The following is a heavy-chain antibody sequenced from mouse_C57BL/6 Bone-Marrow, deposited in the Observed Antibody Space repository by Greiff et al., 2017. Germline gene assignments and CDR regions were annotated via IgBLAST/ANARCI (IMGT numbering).Heavy chain of an antibody. J-gene: IGHJ1*03. CDR1: GYSFTGYY. V-gene: IGHV1-31*01. D-gene: IGHD1-1*01. Sequence: VQLKESGPELVKPGASVKISCKASGYSFTGYYMHWVKQSHGNILDWIGYIYPYNGVSSYNQKFKGKATLTVDKSSSAAYMELRSLASEDSAVYYCARDYGSPHGYFDVWGTGTTGTVSS. CDR3: ARDYGSPHGYFDV. CDR2: IYPYNGVS.